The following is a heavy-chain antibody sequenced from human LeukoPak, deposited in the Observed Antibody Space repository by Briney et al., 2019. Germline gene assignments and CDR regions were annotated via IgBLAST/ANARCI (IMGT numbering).Heavy chain of an antibody. CDR2: INWNGGST. Sequence: GGSLRLSCAASGFTFDDYGMSWVRQAPGKGLEWVSGINWNGGSTGYADSVKGRFTISRDNAKNSLYLQMNSLRAEDTALYYCARDQRSSSWYSYYYYYMDVWGKGTPVTVSS. J-gene: IGHJ6*03. CDR1: GFTFDDYG. D-gene: IGHD6-13*01. V-gene: IGHV3-20*04. CDR3: ARDQRSSSWYSYYYYYMDV.